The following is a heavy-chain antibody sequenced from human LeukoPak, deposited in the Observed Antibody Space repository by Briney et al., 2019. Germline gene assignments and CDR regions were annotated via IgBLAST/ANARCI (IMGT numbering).Heavy chain of an antibody. CDR3: ARVLLVHDYYYGMDV. D-gene: IGHD3-16*01. J-gene: IGHJ6*02. Sequence: SQTLSLTCAISGDSVSNNGASWNWIRRSPSRGLEWLGRTYYRTRWYFDYAVSVRSRATINPDTSKNQFSLQLDSVTPEDTAVYYCARVLLVHDYYYGMDVWGQGTTVTVSS. CDR2: TYYRTRWYF. CDR1: GDSVSNNGAS. V-gene: IGHV6-1*01.